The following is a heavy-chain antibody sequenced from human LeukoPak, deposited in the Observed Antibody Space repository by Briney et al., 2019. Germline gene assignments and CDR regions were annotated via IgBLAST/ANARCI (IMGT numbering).Heavy chain of an antibody. CDR1: GFTFSSYA. V-gene: IGHV3-23*01. D-gene: IGHD6-19*01. Sequence: PGGSLRLSCAASGFTFSSYAMSWVRQAPGKGLEWVSAISGSGGSTYYADSVKGRFTISRDNSKNTLYLQMNSLRAEDTAVYYCANGVSGRRGNWYDPWGQGTLVTVSS. CDR3: ANGVSGRRGNWYDP. J-gene: IGHJ5*02. CDR2: ISGSGGST.